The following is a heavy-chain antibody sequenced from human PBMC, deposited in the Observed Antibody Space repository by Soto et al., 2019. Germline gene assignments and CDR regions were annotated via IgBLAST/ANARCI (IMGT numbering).Heavy chain of an antibody. J-gene: IGHJ4*02. D-gene: IGHD6-6*01. CDR2: ISYDGSNK. Sequence: GGSLRLSCAASGFTFSSYGMHWVRQAPGKGLEWVAVISYDGSNKYYADSVKGRFTISRDNSKNTLYLQMNSLRAEDTAVYYCAKGSGSSVFDYWGQGTLVTVSS. CDR3: AKGSGSSVFDY. V-gene: IGHV3-30*18. CDR1: GFTFSSYG.